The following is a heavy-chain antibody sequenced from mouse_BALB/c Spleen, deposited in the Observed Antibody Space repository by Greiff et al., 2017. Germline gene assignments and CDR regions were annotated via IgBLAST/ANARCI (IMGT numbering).Heavy chain of an antibody. CDR1: GFSLTSYG. D-gene: IGHD2-4*01. CDR2: IWGDGST. Sequence: VKVVESGPGLVAPSQSLSITCTVSGFSLTSYGVSWVRQPPGKGLEWLGVIWGDGSTNYHSALISRLSISKDNSKSQVFLKLNSLQTDDTATYYCAKPVYYDYDGTGISYAMDYWGQGTSVTVSS. V-gene: IGHV2-3*01. J-gene: IGHJ4*01. CDR3: AKPVYYDYDGTGISYAMDY.